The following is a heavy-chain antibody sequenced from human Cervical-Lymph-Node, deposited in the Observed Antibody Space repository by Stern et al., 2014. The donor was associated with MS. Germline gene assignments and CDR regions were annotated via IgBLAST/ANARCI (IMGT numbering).Heavy chain of an antibody. CDR3: ARGVVSNRAAATLHNLFDP. V-gene: IGHV1-69*04. CDR2: IIPILGLA. D-gene: IGHD2-15*01. CDR1: GGTFSSSHA. J-gene: IGHJ5*02. Sequence: QVQLVQSGAEVKKPGSSMNVSCKTSGGTFSSSHAITWMRQAPGQRLEWMGRIIPILGLANYAQKFQGRVTITADTSTSTTYMELSSLRSEDTAVYYCARGVVSNRAAATLHNLFDPWGQGTLVTVSS.